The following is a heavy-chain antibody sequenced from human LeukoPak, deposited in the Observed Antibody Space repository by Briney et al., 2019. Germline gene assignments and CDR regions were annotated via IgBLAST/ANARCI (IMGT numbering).Heavy chain of an antibody. Sequence: PGGSLRLSCAASGFTFSSYGMHWVRQAPGKGLEWVAVISYDGSNKYYADSVKGRFTISRDNSKNTLYLQMNSLRDEDTDVYYCAKDKTAVDSAQDYWGQGTLVTVSS. CDR2: ISYDGSNK. D-gene: IGHD2-15*01. CDR3: AKDKTAVDSAQDY. V-gene: IGHV3-30*18. J-gene: IGHJ4*02. CDR1: GFTFSSYG.